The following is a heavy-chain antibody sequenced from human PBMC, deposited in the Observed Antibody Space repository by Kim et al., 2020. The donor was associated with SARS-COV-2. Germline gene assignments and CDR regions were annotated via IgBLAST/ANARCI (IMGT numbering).Heavy chain of an antibody. V-gene: IGHV3-74*01. CDR1: GFTFSSYW. Sequence: GGSLRLSCAASGFTFSSYWMHWVRQPPGKGLVWVSRINGDGGGTTYADSVKGRFTISRDNARNTLYLQTNSLRDDDAAVYYCVGGAATSRWAYWGQGTLV. D-gene: IGHD1-26*01. CDR2: INGDGGGT. CDR3: VGGAATSRWAY. J-gene: IGHJ4*02.